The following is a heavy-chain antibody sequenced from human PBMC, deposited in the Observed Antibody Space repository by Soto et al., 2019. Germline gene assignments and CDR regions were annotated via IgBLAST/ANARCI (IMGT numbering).Heavy chain of an antibody. CDR2: IFHSGTP. D-gene: IGHD3-22*01. CDR3: ARRGSRSSSALPSYDY. J-gene: IGHJ4*02. Sequence: SETLSLTCAVSSDSISSGYYCDWIRQPPGKGLEWIGSIFHSGTPYYNPSLKSRLTISMDTSKTQFSLKLTSVTAADTAVYYCARRGSRSSSALPSYDYWGRGILVTVSS. V-gene: IGHV4-38-2*01. CDR1: SDSISSGYY.